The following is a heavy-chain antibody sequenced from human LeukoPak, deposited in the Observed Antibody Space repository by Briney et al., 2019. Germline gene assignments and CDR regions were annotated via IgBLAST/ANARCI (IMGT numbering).Heavy chain of an antibody. Sequence: PGGSLRLSCAASGFTFSSSDMHWVRQAPGKGLEWVAFIRYDGSNKYYADSVKGRFTISRDNSKNTLYLQMNSLRAEDTAVYYCAKTPVLLWFGELWSGYWGQGTLVTVSS. D-gene: IGHD3-10*01. CDR2: IRYDGSNK. CDR1: GFTFSSSD. CDR3: AKTPVLLWFGELWSGY. V-gene: IGHV3-30*02. J-gene: IGHJ4*02.